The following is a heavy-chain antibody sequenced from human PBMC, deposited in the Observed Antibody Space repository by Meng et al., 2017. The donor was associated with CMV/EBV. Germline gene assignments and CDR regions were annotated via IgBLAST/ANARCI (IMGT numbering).Heavy chain of an antibody. D-gene: IGHD3-3*01. J-gene: IGHJ6*02. CDR1: GFTFSSYS. CDR3: ARDPTYYDFWSDRYPSYYYGMDV. CDR2: ISSSSSYI. V-gene: IGHV3-21*01. Sequence: GGSLRLSCAASGFTFSSYSMNWVRQAPGKWLEWVSSISSSSSYIYYADSVKGRFTISRDNAKNSLYLQMNSLRAEDTAVYYCARDPTYYDFWSDRYPSYYYGMDVWGQGTTVTVSS.